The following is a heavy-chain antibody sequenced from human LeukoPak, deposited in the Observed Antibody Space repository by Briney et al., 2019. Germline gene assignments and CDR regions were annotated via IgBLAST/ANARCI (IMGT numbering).Heavy chain of an antibody. CDR1: GFTFSSYW. V-gene: IGHV3-7*01. CDR3: ARDRTTLTVTSSDLDAFDI. D-gene: IGHD4-17*01. Sequence: GGSLRLSCAAPGFTFSSYWMNWVRQAPGKGLEWVANIKQDGSEKYYVDSVKGRFAISRDNAKNSLYLQMNSLRAEDTAVYYCARDRTTLTVTSSDLDAFDIWGQGRWSPSLQ. J-gene: IGHJ3*02. CDR2: IKQDGSEK.